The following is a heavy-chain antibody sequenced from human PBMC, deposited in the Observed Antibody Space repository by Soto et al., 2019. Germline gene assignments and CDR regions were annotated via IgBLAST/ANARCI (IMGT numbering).Heavy chain of an antibody. D-gene: IGHD4-17*01. V-gene: IGHV4-31*03. CDR1: GGSISSGGYY. CDR3: ARGCAATVVGGY. CDR2: IYYSGST. J-gene: IGHJ4*02. Sequence: QVQLQESGPGLVKPSQTLSLTCTVSGGSISSGGYYWSWIRQHPGKGLEWIGYIYYSGSTYYNPSLKRRVTLSVDTSKNQFSLKLSSVTAADTAVYYCARGCAATVVGGYWGQGTLVTVSS.